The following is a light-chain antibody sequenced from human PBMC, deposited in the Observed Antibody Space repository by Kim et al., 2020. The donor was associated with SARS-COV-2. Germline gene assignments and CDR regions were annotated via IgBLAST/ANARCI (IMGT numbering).Light chain of an antibody. Sequence: QSVLSQPPSVSAAPGQKVTISCSGSSSNIGKNYVSWYQQLPRTAPKLVIYDTNKRSSGIPDRFSGSKSGTTATLDITGLQTGDEADYYCGTFDTSLFVVVFGGGTQLTVL. CDR1: SSNIGKNY. CDR3: GTFDTSLFVVV. CDR2: DTN. V-gene: IGLV1-51*01. J-gene: IGLJ2*01.